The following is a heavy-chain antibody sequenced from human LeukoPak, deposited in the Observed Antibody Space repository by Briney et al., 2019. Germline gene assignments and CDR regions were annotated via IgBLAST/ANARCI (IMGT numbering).Heavy chain of an antibody. J-gene: IGHJ4*02. CDR1: GGSISSSSYY. V-gene: IGHV4-39*01. CDR3: ARHAVVNTFDY. CDR2: IYYSGST. D-gene: IGHD3-16*02. Sequence: SETQSLTCTVSGGSISSSSYYWGWIRQPPGKGLEWIGSIYYSGSTYYNPSLKSRVTISVDTSKNQFSLKLSSVTAADTAVYYCARHAVVNTFDYWGQGTLVTVSS.